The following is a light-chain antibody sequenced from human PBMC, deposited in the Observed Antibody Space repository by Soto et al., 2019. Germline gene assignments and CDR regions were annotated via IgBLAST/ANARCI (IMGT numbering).Light chain of an antibody. CDR1: SSDIGKYSL. CDR3: CSNVGVYTFV. J-gene: IGLJ2*01. CDR2: EDS. Sequence: QSVLTQPASVSGSPGQSITISCTGSSSDIGKYSLVSWYQQRSGDAPHLILYEDSRRPSGVPTRFSGSKSGNTASLTISGLQPEDEADYYCCSNVGVYTFVFGGGTKLTVL. V-gene: IGLV2-23*02.